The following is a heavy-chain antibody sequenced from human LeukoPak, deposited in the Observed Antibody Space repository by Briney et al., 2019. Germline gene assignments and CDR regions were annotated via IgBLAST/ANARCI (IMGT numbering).Heavy chain of an antibody. V-gene: IGHV3-11*04. CDR3: ARETHYDSSGYHNDY. Sequence: LSLTCTVSGGSISTYYWNWIRQPPGKGLEWVSYISSSGSFIYYADSVKGRFTISRDNAKNSLYLQMNSLRAEDTAVYYCARETHYDSSGYHNDYWGQGTLVTVSS. D-gene: IGHD3-22*01. J-gene: IGHJ4*02. CDR2: ISSSGSFI. CDR1: GGSISTYY.